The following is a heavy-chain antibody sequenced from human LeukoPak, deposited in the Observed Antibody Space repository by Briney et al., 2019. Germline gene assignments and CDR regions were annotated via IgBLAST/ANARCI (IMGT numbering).Heavy chain of an antibody. CDR1: GFTFSSYA. CDR3: AKDSKIVGATFRSYHYMDV. J-gene: IGHJ6*03. Sequence: PGGSLRLSCAASGFTFSSYAMSWVRQAPGKGLEWVSAIRGSGDRTHYADSVKGRSTISRDNSKNTLYLQMNSQRAEDTAVYYCAKDSKIVGATFRSYHYMDVWGKGTAVTVSS. V-gene: IGHV3-23*01. D-gene: IGHD1-26*01. CDR2: IRGSGDRT.